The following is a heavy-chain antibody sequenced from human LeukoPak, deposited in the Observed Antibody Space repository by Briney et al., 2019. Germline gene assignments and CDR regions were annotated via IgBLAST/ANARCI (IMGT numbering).Heavy chain of an antibody. Sequence: GESLKISCKGSGYSFTSYWIGWVRQMPGKGLEWMGIIYPGDSDTRYSPPFQGQVTISADKSISTAYLQWSSLKASDTAMYYCARQGYCGGDCYRGFDYWGRGTLVTVSS. J-gene: IGHJ4*02. D-gene: IGHD2-21*02. V-gene: IGHV5-51*01. CDR2: IYPGDSDT. CDR1: GYSFTSYW. CDR3: ARQGYCGGDCYRGFDY.